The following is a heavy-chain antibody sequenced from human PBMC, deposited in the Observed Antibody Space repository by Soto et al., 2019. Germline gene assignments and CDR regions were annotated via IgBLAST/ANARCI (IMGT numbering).Heavy chain of an antibody. D-gene: IGHD4-17*01. CDR1: GGSFSGYY. V-gene: IGHV4-34*01. Sequence: SETLSLTCAVYGGSFSGYYWSWIRQPPGKGLEWIGEINHSGSTNYNPSLKSRVTISVDTSKNQFSLKLSSVTAADTAVYYCARGRGYGDYYFQRWGQGTLVTVSS. J-gene: IGHJ1*01. CDR3: ARGRGYGDYYFQR. CDR2: INHSGST.